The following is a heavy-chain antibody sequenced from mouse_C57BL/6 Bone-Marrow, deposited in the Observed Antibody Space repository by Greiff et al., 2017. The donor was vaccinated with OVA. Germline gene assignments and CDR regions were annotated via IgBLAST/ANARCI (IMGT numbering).Heavy chain of an antibody. CDR1: GYSFTDYN. V-gene: IGHV1-39*01. CDR2: INPNYGTP. Sequence: EVQLQQSGPELVKPGASVKISCKASGYSFTDYNMNWVQQSNGKSLEWIGVINPNYGTPSSNQKFKGKATLTVDQSSSTAYMQLNSLKSEDSAVYYCAMDGYYVFAYWGQGTLVTVSA. J-gene: IGHJ3*01. CDR3: AMDGYYVFAY. D-gene: IGHD2-3*01.